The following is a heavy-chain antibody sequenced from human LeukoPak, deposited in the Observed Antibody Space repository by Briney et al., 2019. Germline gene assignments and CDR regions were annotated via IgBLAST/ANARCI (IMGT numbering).Heavy chain of an antibody. CDR1: GGSINNYY. V-gene: IGHV4-59*13. D-gene: IGHD3-16*01. J-gene: IGHJ4*02. CDR2: IYYSGIS. CDR3: ARESLGALDS. Sequence: SETLSLTCTDSGGSINNYYWNWVRQAPGKGVEWIGFIYYSGISNYNPSLKRRVTISVDTSRIQFSLSLTSVTTADTAVYYCARESLGALDSWGQGTLLTVSS.